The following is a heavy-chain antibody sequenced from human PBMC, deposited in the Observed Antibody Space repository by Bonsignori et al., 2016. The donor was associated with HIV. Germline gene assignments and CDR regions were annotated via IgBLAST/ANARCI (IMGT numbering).Heavy chain of an antibody. CDR2: IYYSGST. CDR3: ARVDRAPYYFDS. V-gene: IGHV4-30-4*01. Sequence: WIRQPPGKGLEWIGYIYYSGSTYFSPSLKGRGIISVDTSKNQFSLNLNSVTAADTAVYYCARVDRAPYYFDSWGQGILVTVSS. J-gene: IGHJ4*02. D-gene: IGHD3-22*01.